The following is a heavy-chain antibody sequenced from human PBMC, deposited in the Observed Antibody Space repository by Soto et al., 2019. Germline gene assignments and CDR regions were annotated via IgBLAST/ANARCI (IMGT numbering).Heavy chain of an antibody. V-gene: IGHV5-51*01. D-gene: IGHD3-9*01. CDR2: IYPGDSDT. CDR1: GYSFTSYW. J-gene: IGHJ6*03. Sequence: GESLKISCKGSGYSFTSYWIGWVRQMPGKGLEWMGIIYPGDSDTRYSPSFQGQVTISADKSISTAYLQWSSLKASDTAMYYCARGSYDILTGEPYYYYYYMDVWGKGTTVTVSS. CDR3: ARGSYDILTGEPYYYYYYMDV.